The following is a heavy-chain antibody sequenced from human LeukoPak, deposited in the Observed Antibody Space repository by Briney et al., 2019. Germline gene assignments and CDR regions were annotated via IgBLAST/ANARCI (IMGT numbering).Heavy chain of an antibody. D-gene: IGHD3-3*01. CDR1: GYTFTGYY. Sequence: GASVKVSCKASGYTFTGYYMHWVRQAPGQGLEWMGWINPNSGGTNYAQKFQGRVTMTRDTSISTAYMELSRLRSDDTAVYYCARMRTDFWNAFDIWGQGTMVTVSS. CDR3: ARMRTDFWNAFDI. J-gene: IGHJ3*02. V-gene: IGHV1-2*02. CDR2: INPNSGGT.